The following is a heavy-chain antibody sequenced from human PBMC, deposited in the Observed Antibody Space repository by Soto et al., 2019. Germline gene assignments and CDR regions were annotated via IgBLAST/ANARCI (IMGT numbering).Heavy chain of an antibody. J-gene: IGHJ4*02. Sequence: GGSLRLSCAASGFTVSSYAMHWVRQAPGKGLEWVAVISYDGSNKYYADSVKGRFTISRDNAKNSLYLQMNSLGADDTALYYCVKGVRQPDYWGRGTLVTVSS. V-gene: IGHV3-30-3*01. D-gene: IGHD1-1*01. CDR2: ISYDGSNK. CDR1: GFTVSSYA. CDR3: VKGVRQPDY.